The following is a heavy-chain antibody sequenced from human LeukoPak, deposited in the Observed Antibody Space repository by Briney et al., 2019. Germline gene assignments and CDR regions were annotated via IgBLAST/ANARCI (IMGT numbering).Heavy chain of an antibody. CDR2: IYYSGST. Sequence: IPSETLSLTCTVSGGSISSYYWSWIRQPPGKGLEWIAYIYYSGSTNYNPSLKSRVTISVDTSKNQFSLKLNSVTAADTAVYYCARQPTVSPHFDYWGQGTLVTVSS. D-gene: IGHD4-17*01. CDR3: ARQPTVSPHFDY. CDR1: GGSISSYY. V-gene: IGHV4-59*08. J-gene: IGHJ4*02.